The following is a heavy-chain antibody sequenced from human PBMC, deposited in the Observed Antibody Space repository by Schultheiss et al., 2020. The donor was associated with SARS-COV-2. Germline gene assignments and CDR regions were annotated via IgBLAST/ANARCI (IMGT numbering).Heavy chain of an antibody. Sequence: GGSLRLSCAVSGVTFSSYGMHWVRQAPGKGLVWVSRINSDGSSTSYADSVKGRFTISRDNAKNTLYLQMNSLRAEDTAVYYCARAGQLGYGMDVWGQGTTVTVSS. J-gene: IGHJ6*02. CDR2: INSDGSST. CDR1: GVTFSSYG. V-gene: IGHV3-74*01. D-gene: IGHD5-24*01. CDR3: ARAGQLGYGMDV.